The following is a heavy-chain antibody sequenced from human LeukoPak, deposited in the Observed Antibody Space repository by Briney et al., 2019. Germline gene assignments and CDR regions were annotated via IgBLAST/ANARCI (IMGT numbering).Heavy chain of an antibody. CDR2: IYYSGST. J-gene: IGHJ4*02. CDR3: AREGNHYDILTGYPLGY. D-gene: IGHD3-9*01. V-gene: IGHV4-39*07. CDR1: GGSISSSSYY. Sequence: SETLSLTCTVSGGSISSSSYYWGWIRQPPGKGLECIGSIYYSGSTYYNPSLKSRVTISVDTSKNQFSLKLSSVTAADTAVYYCAREGNHYDILTGYPLGYWGQGTLVTVSS.